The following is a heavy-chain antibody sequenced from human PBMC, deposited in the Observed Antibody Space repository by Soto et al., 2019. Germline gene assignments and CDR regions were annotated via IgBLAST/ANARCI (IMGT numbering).Heavy chain of an antibody. CDR1: GYTFTNYG. Sequence: SVKVSCKASGYTFTNYGISWVRQARGQRLEWIGWIVVGSGNTNYAQKFQERVTITRDMSTSTAYMELSSLRSEDTAVYYCAADTIFGVVRNFDYWGQGTLVTVSS. V-gene: IGHV1-58*02. J-gene: IGHJ4*02. D-gene: IGHD3-3*01. CDR2: IVVGSGNT. CDR3: AADTIFGVVRNFDY.